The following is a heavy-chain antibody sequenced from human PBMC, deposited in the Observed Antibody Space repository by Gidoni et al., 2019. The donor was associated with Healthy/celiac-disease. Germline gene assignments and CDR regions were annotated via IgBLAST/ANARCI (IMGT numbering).Heavy chain of an antibody. CDR3: AKDQIRFLEAFDAFDI. Sequence: EVQLLESVGGLVQPGGSLRLSCAASGFTFSSYAMSWVRQAPGKGLEWVSAISGSGGSTYYADSVKGRFTISRDNSKNTLYLQMNSLRAEDTAVYYCAKDQIRFLEAFDAFDIWGQGTMVTVSS. J-gene: IGHJ3*02. D-gene: IGHD3-3*01. CDR2: ISGSGGST. V-gene: IGHV3-23*01. CDR1: GFTFSSYA.